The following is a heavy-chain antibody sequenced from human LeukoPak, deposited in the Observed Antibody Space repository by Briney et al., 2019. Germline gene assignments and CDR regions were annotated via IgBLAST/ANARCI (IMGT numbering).Heavy chain of an antibody. D-gene: IGHD3-10*01. CDR2: INHSGST. CDR3: ARGWGYYGSGSYYNLAVRFDP. V-gene: IGHV4-34*01. Sequence: PSETLSLTCAVYGGSFSGYYWSWIRQPPGKGLEWIGEINHSGSTNYNPSLKSRVTISVDTSKNQFSLKLSSVTAADTAVYYCARGWGYYGSGSYYNLAVRFDPWGQGTLVTVSS. CDR1: GGSFSGYY. J-gene: IGHJ5*02.